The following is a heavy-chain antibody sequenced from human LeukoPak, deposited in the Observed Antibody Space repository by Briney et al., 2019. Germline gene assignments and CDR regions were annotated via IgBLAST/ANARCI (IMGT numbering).Heavy chain of an antibody. CDR1: GYTFTSYG. Sequence: ASEKVSCKASGYTFTSYGISWVRQAPGQGLEWMGWISAYNGNTNYAQKLQGRVTMTTDTSTSTAYMELRSLRSDDTAVYYCARDVYGTHYYYYMDVWGKGTTVTVSS. J-gene: IGHJ6*03. D-gene: IGHD1-26*01. CDR3: ARDVYGTHYYYYMDV. V-gene: IGHV1-18*01. CDR2: ISAYNGNT.